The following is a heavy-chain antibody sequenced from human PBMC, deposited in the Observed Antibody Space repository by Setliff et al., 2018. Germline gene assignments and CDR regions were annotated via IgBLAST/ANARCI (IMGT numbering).Heavy chain of an antibody. CDR1: GYSISSGYY. D-gene: IGHD1-26*01. J-gene: IGHJ3*02. CDR3: ARASVEGSSGWELLQAFDI. V-gene: IGHV4-38-2*02. CDR2: IGHTGSI. Sequence: SETLSLTCSVSGYSISSGYYWGWIRQPPGKGLEWVGNIGHTGSINYNPSLKSRLTISRDTSKNQFSLKLSSVTAADTAVYYCARASVEGSSGWELLQAFDIWGQGTMVTVSS.